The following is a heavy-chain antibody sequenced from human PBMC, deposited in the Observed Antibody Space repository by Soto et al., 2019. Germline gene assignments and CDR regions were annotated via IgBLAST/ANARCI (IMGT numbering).Heavy chain of an antibody. V-gene: IGHV2-5*02. CDR1: GFSLTTSGVG. J-gene: IGHJ4*02. Sequence: QITLNESGPTVVRPTETLTLTCRFSGFSLTTSGVGVGWIRQSPGKAPEWLALLYWDDDTRYSASLKSRLTITKDTSKNQVVLTVSDLDPTDTATYYCAHRVLRTVFGLVTTTAIYFDFWGQGTPVAVSS. D-gene: IGHD3-3*01. CDR2: LYWDDDT. CDR3: AHRVLRTVFGLVTTTAIYFDF.